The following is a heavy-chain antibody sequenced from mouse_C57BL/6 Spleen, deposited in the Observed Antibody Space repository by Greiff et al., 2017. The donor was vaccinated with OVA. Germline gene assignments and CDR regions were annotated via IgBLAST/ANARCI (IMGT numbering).Heavy chain of an antibody. CDR1: GYTFTDYY. Sequence: QVQLQQSGAELVRPGASVKLSCKASGYTFTDYYINWVKQRPGQGLEWIARIYPGSGNTYYNEKFKGKATLTAEKSSSTAYMQLSSLTSEDSAVYFCARWASDYFDYWGQGTTLTVSS. CDR2: IYPGSGNT. J-gene: IGHJ2*01. CDR3: ARWASDYFDY. V-gene: IGHV1-76*01.